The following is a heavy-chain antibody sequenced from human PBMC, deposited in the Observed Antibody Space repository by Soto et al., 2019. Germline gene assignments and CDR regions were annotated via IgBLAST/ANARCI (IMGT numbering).Heavy chain of an antibody. J-gene: IGHJ6*02. V-gene: IGHV4-59*12. D-gene: IGHD2-2*01. Sequence: SETLSLTCTVSGGSISSYYWSWIRQPPGKGLEWIGYIYYSGSTNYNPSLKSRVTISVDTSKNQFSLRAEDTAVYYCARDRCSSGSCYPPYHYYGMDVWGQGTTVTVSS. CDR1: GGSISSYY. CDR3: ARDRCSSGSCYPPYHYYGMDV. CDR2: IYYSGST.